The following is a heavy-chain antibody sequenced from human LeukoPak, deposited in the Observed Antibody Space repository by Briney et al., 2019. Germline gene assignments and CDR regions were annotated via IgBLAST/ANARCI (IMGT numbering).Heavy chain of an antibody. J-gene: IGHJ4*02. V-gene: IGHV3-23*01. CDR1: GFTFSSYA. CDR2: ISGSGGST. D-gene: IGHD3-10*01. Sequence: GGSLRLSCAASGFTFSSYAMSWVRQAPGKGLEWVSAISGSGGSTYYADSVKGRFTISRDNSQNTLYMQMNSLRAEDTAVYYCAKAWYYYGSGRPEYYFDYWGQGTLVTVSS. CDR3: AKAWYYYGSGRPEYYFDY.